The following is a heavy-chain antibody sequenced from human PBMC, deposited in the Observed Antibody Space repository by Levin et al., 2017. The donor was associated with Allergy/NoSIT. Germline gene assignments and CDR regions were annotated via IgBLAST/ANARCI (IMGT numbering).Heavy chain of an antibody. Sequence: SETLSLTCTVSGGSISSYYWSWIRQSPGKGLEWIAYISHSGSTNFNPSLKSRVTISLDTSKKQFSLRLNSVNTADTAVYYCASGAGWWGHWGQGTLVTVSS. D-gene: IGHD2-8*02. CDR2: ISHSGST. J-gene: IGHJ4*02. CDR1: GGSISSYY. CDR3: ASGAGWWGH. V-gene: IGHV4-59*01.